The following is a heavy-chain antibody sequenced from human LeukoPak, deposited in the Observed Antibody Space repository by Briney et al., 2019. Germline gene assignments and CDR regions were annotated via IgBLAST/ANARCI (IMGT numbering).Heavy chain of an antibody. CDR3: ARGQAVAAGVLFEGVDY. CDR2: IIPIFGTA. J-gene: IGHJ4*02. D-gene: IGHD6-19*01. V-gene: IGHV1-69*06. CDR1: GGTFSSYA. Sequence: GASVKVSCKASGGTFSSYAISWVRQAPGQGLEWMGGIIPIFGTANYAQKFQGRVTITADKSTSTAYMELSSLRSEDTAVYYCARGQAVAAGVLFEGVDYWGQGTLVTVSS.